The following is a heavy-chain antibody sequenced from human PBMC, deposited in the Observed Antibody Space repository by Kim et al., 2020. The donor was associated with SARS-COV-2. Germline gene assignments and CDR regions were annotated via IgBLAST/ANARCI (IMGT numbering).Heavy chain of an antibody. CDR1: GFTFSNAW. CDR2: IKSKTDGGTT. D-gene: IGHD3-10*01. V-gene: IGHV3-15*01. J-gene: IGHJ4*02. CDR3: TTVFPGGFGEVDF. Sequence: GGSLRLSCAASGFTFSNAWMSWVRQAPGKGLEWVGRIKSKTDGGTTDYAAPVKGRFTISRDDSKNTLYLQMNSLKTEDTAVYYCTTVFPGGFGEVDFWGQGTLVTVSS.